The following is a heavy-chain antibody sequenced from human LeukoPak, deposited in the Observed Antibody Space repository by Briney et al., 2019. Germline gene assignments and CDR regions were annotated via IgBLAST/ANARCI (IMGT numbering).Heavy chain of an antibody. V-gene: IGHV3-33*01. Sequence: PGRSLRLSCAASGFIFSSYGLHWVRQAPGKGLEWVAVIWNDGSNKYYADSVKGRFTISRDNSKNTLYLQMNSLRADDTAVYYCARDSRGDYVHVDYWGQGTLVTVSS. CDR1: GFIFSSYG. D-gene: IGHD4-17*01. J-gene: IGHJ4*02. CDR2: IWNDGSNK. CDR3: ARDSRGDYVHVDY.